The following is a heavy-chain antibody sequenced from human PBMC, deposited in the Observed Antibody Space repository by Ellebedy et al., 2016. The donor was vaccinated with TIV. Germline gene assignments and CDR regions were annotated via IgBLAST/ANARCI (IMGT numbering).Heavy chain of an antibody. CDR2: IKQDGREK. CDR3: ARSGRYSGWPESY. D-gene: IGHD6-19*01. V-gene: IGHV3-7*03. J-gene: IGHJ4*02. CDR1: EFTFSNYY. Sequence: GESLKISCAASEFTFSNYYMSWVRQAPGKGLEWVANIKQDGREKYYVDSVKGRFTISRDNAKNSLYLQMDSLRVDDTAVYYCARSGRYSGWPESYWGQGTLVTVSP.